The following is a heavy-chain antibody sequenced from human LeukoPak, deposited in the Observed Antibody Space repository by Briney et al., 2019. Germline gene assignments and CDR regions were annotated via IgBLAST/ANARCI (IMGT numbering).Heavy chain of an antibody. J-gene: IGHJ3*02. Sequence: GRSLRLSCAASGFTFDDYAMSWVRQAPGKGLEWVSAISGSGGSTYYADSVKGRFTISRDNSKNTLYLQMNSLRAEDTAVYYCAKDRGGYYTWDAFDIWGQGTMVTVSS. CDR1: GFTFDDYA. D-gene: IGHD3-3*01. CDR2: ISGSGGST. V-gene: IGHV3-23*01. CDR3: AKDRGGYYTWDAFDI.